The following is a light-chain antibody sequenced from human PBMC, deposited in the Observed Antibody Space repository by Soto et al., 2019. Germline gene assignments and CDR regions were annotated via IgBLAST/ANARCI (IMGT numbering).Light chain of an antibody. J-gene: IGKJ2*01. V-gene: IGKV4-1*01. CDR1: QSVLYSPDRRNY. CDR3: QQYYSTPYT. Sequence: DIVMTQSPDSLAVSLGERATINCKSSQSVLYSPDRRNYLAWYQQKPGQPPNLLIYWASTRESGVPDRFYGSGSGTDFTLTISSLQADDVAVYYCQQYYSTPYTFGQGTRLEIK. CDR2: WAS.